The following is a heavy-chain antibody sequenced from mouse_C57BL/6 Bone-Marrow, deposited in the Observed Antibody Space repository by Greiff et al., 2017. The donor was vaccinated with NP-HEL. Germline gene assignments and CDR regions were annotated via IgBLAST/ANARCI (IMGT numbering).Heavy chain of an antibody. CDR2: ISSGGDYI. J-gene: IGHJ4*01. V-gene: IGHV5-9-1*02. Sequence: EVHLVESGEGLVKPGGSLKLSCAASGFTFSSYAMSWVRQTPEKRLEWVAYISSGGDYIYYADTVKGRFTISRDNARNTLYLQMSSLKSEDTAMYYCTRGMGLRRAYAMDYWGQGTSVTVSS. CDR3: TRGMGLRRAYAMDY. CDR1: GFTFSSYA. D-gene: IGHD2-4*01.